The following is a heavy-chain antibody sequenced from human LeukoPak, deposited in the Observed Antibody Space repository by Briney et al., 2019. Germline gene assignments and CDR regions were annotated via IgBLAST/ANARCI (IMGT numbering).Heavy chain of an antibody. J-gene: IGHJ4*02. D-gene: IGHD2-15*01. Sequence: GGSLRLSCAVSCLTFSHVWVNWVRQAPGKGLQWVARIRSNAAGGTTDLAAPVKGRIIISRDDSKNMAYLQFSSLTTEDTAVYYCAQGSGQFLEDWGQGTLVTVSS. V-gene: IGHV3-15*07. CDR1: CLTFSHVW. CDR2: IRSNAAGGTT. CDR3: AQGSGQFLED.